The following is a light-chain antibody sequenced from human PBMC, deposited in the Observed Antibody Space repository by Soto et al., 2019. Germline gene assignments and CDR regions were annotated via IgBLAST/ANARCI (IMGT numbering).Light chain of an antibody. V-gene: IGLV2-14*01. CDR1: SSDVGGYNY. J-gene: IGLJ1*01. CDR2: EVS. Sequence: QSALTQPASVSGSPGQSITISCTGTSSDVGGYNYVSWYQQHPGKAPKLMIYEVSNRPSGVSNRFSGSKSGNTASLTISGLQAEDEADYYCSSYTSSSTLDFGTGTKSPS. CDR3: SSYTSSSTLD.